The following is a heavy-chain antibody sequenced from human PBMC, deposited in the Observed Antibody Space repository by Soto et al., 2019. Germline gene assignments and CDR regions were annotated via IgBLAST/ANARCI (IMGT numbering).Heavy chain of an antibody. Sequence: GGSLRLSCAASGFTFSSYGMHWVRQAPGKGLEWVAVIWYDGSNKYYADSVKGRFTISRDNSKNTLYLQMNSLRAEDTAVYYCARDPIPFSSSWYYYYGMDVWGQGTTVTVSS. V-gene: IGHV3-33*01. J-gene: IGHJ6*02. CDR3: ARDPIPFSSSWYYYYGMDV. CDR1: GFTFSSYG. CDR2: IWYDGSNK. D-gene: IGHD6-13*01.